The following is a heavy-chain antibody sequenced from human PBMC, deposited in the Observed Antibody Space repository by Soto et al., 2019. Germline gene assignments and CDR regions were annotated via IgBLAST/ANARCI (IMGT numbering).Heavy chain of an antibody. J-gene: IGHJ4*02. CDR2: ISAYNGDT. Sequence: VSVKVSCKASGYTFTSYGISWVRQAPGQGLEWMGWISAYNGDTNYALKLQGRVTMTTDTSTSTAYMELRSLRSDDTAVYYCARDGVEYDSSGYPFDYWGQGTLVTVSS. CDR1: GYTFTSYG. D-gene: IGHD3-22*01. V-gene: IGHV1-18*04. CDR3: ARDGVEYDSSGYPFDY.